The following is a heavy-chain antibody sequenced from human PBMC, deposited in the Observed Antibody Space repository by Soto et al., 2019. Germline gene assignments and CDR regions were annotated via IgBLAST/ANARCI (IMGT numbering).Heavy chain of an antibody. D-gene: IGHD3-16*01. CDR3: ARDPGEGPETPSGDY. J-gene: IGHJ4*02. Sequence: ASVKVSCKASGYTFTGYYMHWVRQAPGQGLEWMGWINPNSGGTNYAQKFQGWVTMTRDTSISTAYMELSRRRSDDTAVYYCARDPGEGPETPSGDYWGQGTLVTVSS. CDR1: GYTFTGYY. CDR2: INPNSGGT. V-gene: IGHV1-2*04.